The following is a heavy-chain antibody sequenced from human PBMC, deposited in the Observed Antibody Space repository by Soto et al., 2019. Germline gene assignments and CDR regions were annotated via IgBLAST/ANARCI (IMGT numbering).Heavy chain of an antibody. CDR1: GGTFSSYA. Sequence: SVKVSCKASGGTFSSYAISWVRQAPGQGLEWMGGIIPIFGTANYAQKFQGRVTITADKSTSTAYMELSSLRSEDAAVYYCASRERVDAFDIWGQGTMVTVSS. CDR2: IIPIFGTA. J-gene: IGHJ3*02. D-gene: IGHD1-26*01. V-gene: IGHV1-69*06. CDR3: ASRERVDAFDI.